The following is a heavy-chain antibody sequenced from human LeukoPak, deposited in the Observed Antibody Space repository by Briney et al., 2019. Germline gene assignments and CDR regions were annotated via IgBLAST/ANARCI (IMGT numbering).Heavy chain of an antibody. CDR1: GGSISSYY. CDR3: ARTTMVRGTYYMDV. Sequence: SETLSLTCTVSGGSISSYYWSWIRQPPGKGLQWIGCIHYSGSTNYNPSLKSRVTISVDTSKNQFSLKLSSVTAADTAVYYCARTTMVRGTYYMDVWGKGTTVTISS. CDR2: IHYSGST. D-gene: IGHD3-10*01. J-gene: IGHJ6*03. V-gene: IGHV4-59*01.